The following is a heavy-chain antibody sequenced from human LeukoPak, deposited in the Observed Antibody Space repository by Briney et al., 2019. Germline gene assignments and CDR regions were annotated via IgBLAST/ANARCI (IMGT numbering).Heavy chain of an antibody. D-gene: IGHD3-3*01. CDR1: GFIFTSYW. J-gene: IGHJ4*02. CDR3: ASHVRFEGVGY. V-gene: IGHV3-7*01. Sequence: GGSLRLSCAASGFIFTSYWMSWVRQAPGKGLEWVANIKQDGSEKYYVDSVKGRFTISRDNAKNSLFLQMSSLRAEDTAVYYCASHVRFEGVGYWGQGTLVTVSS. CDR2: IKQDGSEK.